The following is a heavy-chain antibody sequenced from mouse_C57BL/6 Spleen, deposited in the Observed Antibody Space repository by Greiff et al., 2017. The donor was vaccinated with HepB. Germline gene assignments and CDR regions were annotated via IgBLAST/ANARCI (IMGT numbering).Heavy chain of an antibody. CDR1: GYTFTSYW. CDR3: AREDGYYYYFDY. V-gene: IGHV1-69*01. J-gene: IGHJ2*01. D-gene: IGHD2-3*01. Sequence: VQLQQPGAELVMPGASVKLSCKASGYTFTSYWMHWVKQRPGQGLEWIGEIDPSDSYTNYNQKFKGKSTLTVDKSSSTAYMQLSSLTSEDSAVYYCAREDGYYYYFDYWGQGTTLTVSS. CDR2: IDPSDSYT.